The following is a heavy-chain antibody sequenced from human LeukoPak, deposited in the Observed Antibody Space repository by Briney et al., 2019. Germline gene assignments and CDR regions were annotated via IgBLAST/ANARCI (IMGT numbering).Heavy chain of an antibody. CDR1: GYTLTELS. J-gene: IGHJ4*02. Sequence: ASVKVSCKVSGYTLTELSMHWVRQAPGKGLEWMGGFDPEDGETIYAQKFQDRVTMPEDSSTDTAYMELSSLTSEDTAVYYCATGLAQSLYDGSGSSPFDYWGQGTLVTVSS. V-gene: IGHV1-24*01. CDR2: FDPEDGET. D-gene: IGHD3-22*01. CDR3: ATGLAQSLYDGSGSSPFDY.